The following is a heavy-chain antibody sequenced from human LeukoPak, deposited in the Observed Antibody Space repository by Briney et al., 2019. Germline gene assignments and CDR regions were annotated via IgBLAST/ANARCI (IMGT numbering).Heavy chain of an antibody. Sequence: GGSLRLSCAGSGFTFDDYAMHWVRQAPGKGLEWVSGISWNSGSIGYADSVKGRFTISRDNAKNSLYLQMNSLRAEDTALYYCAKDIRGGDYYDSSGYYSTGGLDYWGQGTLVTVSS. D-gene: IGHD3-22*01. CDR2: ISWNSGSI. CDR1: GFTFDDYA. CDR3: AKDIRGGDYYDSSGYYSTGGLDY. J-gene: IGHJ4*02. V-gene: IGHV3-9*01.